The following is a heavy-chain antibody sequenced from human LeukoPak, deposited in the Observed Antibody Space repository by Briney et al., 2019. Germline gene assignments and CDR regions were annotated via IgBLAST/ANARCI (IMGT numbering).Heavy chain of an antibody. Sequence: SETLSLTCTVSGGSVSSGSYYWSWIRQPPGKGLEWIGYIYYSGSTNYNPSLKSRVTISVDTSKNQFSLKLSSVTAADTAVYYCARDGGWSGYAFDIWGQGTMVTVSS. V-gene: IGHV4-61*01. J-gene: IGHJ3*02. D-gene: IGHD3-3*01. CDR2: IYYSGST. CDR1: GGSVSSGSYY. CDR3: ARDGGWSGYAFDI.